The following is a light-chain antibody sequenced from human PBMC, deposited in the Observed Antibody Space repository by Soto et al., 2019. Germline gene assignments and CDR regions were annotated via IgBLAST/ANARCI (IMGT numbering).Light chain of an antibody. CDR2: GAS. Sequence: IQLTQYPSSLSAFVGDRVTVTCRASQSINIYLNWYQQKQGKAPTLLIYGASTLQSGVPSRFSGGGSRTDFTLTISSLQTEDFATYYCQHSYRSPYTFGQGTKLEI. J-gene: IGKJ2*01. CDR3: QHSYRSPYT. V-gene: IGKV1-39*01. CDR1: QSINIY.